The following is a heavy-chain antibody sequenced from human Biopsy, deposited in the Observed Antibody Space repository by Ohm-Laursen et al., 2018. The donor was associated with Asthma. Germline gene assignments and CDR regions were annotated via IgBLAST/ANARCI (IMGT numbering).Heavy chain of an antibody. CDR2: ISASGVRT. CDR3: AKITTDRQKANNWFDP. Sequence: SLRLSCAASGFASNNSSMTWVRQAPGKGLERVSSISASGVRTFYADPVKGRFTVSRDSSRNTLYLQLSTLRVEDTAVYFCAKITTDRQKANNWFDPWGQGTLVTVSS. CDR1: GFASNNSS. D-gene: IGHD3-22*01. V-gene: IGHV3-23*01. J-gene: IGHJ5*02.